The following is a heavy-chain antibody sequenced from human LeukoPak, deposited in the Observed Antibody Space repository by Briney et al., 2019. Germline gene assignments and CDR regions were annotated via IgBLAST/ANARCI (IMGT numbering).Heavy chain of an antibody. Sequence: PGGSLRLSCAASGFTFSSYWMHWVRQAPGKGLVWVSRINGDGSGTSYADSVKGRFTIARDNAKNSLYLQVNSLRAEDTAVYYCAVGATPGAFDFWGQGTMVTVS. CDR1: GFTFSSYW. D-gene: IGHD1-26*01. J-gene: IGHJ3*01. V-gene: IGHV3-74*01. CDR2: INGDGSGT. CDR3: AVGATPGAFDF.